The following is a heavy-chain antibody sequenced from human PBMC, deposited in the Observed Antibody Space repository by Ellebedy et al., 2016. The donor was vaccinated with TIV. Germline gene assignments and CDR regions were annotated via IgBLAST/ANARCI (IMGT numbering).Heavy chain of an antibody. J-gene: IGHJ4*02. CDR2: IHRDGSSA. D-gene: IGHD3-10*01. CDR3: AKFLVGVVDD. Sequence: GESLKISCADSGLIFNRYWIHWVPQAQGKGLVWLSRIHRDGSSANYADSVKGRFSISRDNSKNTLYLLMSSLRVEDTAVYYCAKFLVGVVDDWGQGTLVTVSS. V-gene: IGHV3-74*01. CDR1: GLIFNRYW.